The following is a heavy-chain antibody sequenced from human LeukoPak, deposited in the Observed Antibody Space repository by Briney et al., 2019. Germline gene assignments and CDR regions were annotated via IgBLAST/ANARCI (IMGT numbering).Heavy chain of an antibody. Sequence: PSETLSLTCTVYGGSISGYNWSWIRLPPGKGLEWIGEINQSGSTNYNLSLKSRATISVDTSKNQFSLKLSSVAAADTAVYYCARRGYYFGSGRNSDYWGQGTLVTVSS. D-gene: IGHD3-10*01. CDR3: ARRGYYFGSGRNSDY. V-gene: IGHV4-34*01. CDR1: GGSISGYN. CDR2: INQSGST. J-gene: IGHJ4*02.